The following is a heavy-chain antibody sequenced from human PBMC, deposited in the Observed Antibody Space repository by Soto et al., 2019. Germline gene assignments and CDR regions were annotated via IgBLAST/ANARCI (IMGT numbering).Heavy chain of an antibody. CDR1: GGSFSGYY. Sequence: SETLSLTCAVYGGSFSGYYWSWIRQPPGKGLEWIGEINDSGSTNHNPSLKSRVTISVDTSKNQFSLKLSSVTAADTAVYYCARACSMVREHGLHDYWGQGTLVTVSS. CDR2: INDSGST. J-gene: IGHJ4*02. D-gene: IGHD3-10*01. V-gene: IGHV4-34*01. CDR3: ARACSMVREHGLHDY.